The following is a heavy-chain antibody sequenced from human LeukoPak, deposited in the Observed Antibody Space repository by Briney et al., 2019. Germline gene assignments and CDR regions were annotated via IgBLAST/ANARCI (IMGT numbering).Heavy chain of an antibody. CDR3: ARGVPAAGAKWFDP. CDR1: GGSITSGNW. D-gene: IGHD6-13*01. J-gene: IGHJ5*02. CDR2: VYHSGAT. V-gene: IGHV4-4*02. Sequence: SGTLSLTCAVSGGSITSGNWWTWVRRPPGKGLEWIGAVYHSGATNYNPSLKTRVTISVDKSKNEFSLALTSLNAADTAVYYCARGVPAAGAKWFDPWGQGSLVTVSS.